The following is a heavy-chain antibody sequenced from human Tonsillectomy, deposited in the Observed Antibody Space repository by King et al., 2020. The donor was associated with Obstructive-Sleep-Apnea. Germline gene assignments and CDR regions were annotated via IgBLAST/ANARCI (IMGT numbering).Heavy chain of an antibody. D-gene: IGHD6-13*01. CDR2: IYPGDSDT. Sequence: QLVQSGAEVKKPGESLKISCKGSGYSFTSYWIGWVRQMPGKGLEWMGIIYPGDSDTRYSPSFQGQVTISADKSISTAYLQWSSLKASDTAMYYCARLADIAAAGTWYFDYWGQGTLVTVSS. CDR1: GYSFTSYW. V-gene: IGHV5-51*01. J-gene: IGHJ4*02. CDR3: ARLADIAAAGTWYFDY.